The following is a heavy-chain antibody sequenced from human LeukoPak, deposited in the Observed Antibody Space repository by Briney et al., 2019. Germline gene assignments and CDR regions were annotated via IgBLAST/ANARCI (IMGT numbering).Heavy chain of an antibody. J-gene: IGHJ4*02. D-gene: IGHD3-22*01. CDR1: GFTFRSYT. CDR3: ARGRGYYDSSGYYYEMYYFDY. Sequence: PGGSLRLSCAASGFTFRSYTMNWVRQAPGKGLEWVSSISSSSRYIYYADSVKGRFTISRDNAKNSLYLQMNSLRAEDTAVYYCARGRGYYDSSGYYYEMYYFDYWGQGTLVTVSS. CDR2: ISSSSRYI. V-gene: IGHV3-21*01.